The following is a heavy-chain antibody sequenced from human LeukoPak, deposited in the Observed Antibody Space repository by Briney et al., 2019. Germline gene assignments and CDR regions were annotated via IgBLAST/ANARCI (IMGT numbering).Heavy chain of an antibody. CDR2: INPSDGTI. J-gene: IGHJ4*02. D-gene: IGHD2-2*01. Sequence: ASVKVSCKASGYTFTSYFMHWVRQAPGQGLEWMGIINPSDGTISYAQKFQGRVTMTRDTSTSTVYMELSSLRSGDTAVYYCARAIDCSSTRCSWVFDYWGQGTLVTVSP. CDR1: GYTFTSYF. V-gene: IGHV1-46*01. CDR3: ARAIDCSSTRCSWVFDY.